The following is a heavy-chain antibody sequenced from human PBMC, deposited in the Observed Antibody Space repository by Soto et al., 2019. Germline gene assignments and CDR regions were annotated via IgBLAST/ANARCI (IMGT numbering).Heavy chain of an antibody. D-gene: IGHD3-22*01. CDR3: GWLSLMDV. CDR1: GFTVSSNY. CDR2: IYSGGST. Sequence: GGSLRLSCAASGFTVSSNYMSWVRQAPGKGLEWVSVIYSGGSTYYADSVKGRFTISRHNSKKTLYLQMNSLRAEDTAVYYCGWLSLMDVWGKGTTVTVSS. V-gene: IGHV3-53*04. J-gene: IGHJ6*04.